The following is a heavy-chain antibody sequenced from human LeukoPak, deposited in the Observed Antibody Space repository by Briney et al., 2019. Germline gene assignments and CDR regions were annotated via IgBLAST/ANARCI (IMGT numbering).Heavy chain of an antibody. CDR2: INHSGST. D-gene: IGHD6-13*01. Sequence: SETLSLTCAVYGGSFSAHYWNWIRQPPGKGLEWIGEINHSGSTNYNPSLKSRVTISVDTSKNQFSLKLSSVTAADTAVYYCASLYSSSWLPYYYYGMDVWGQGTTVTVSS. CDR1: GGSFSAHY. V-gene: IGHV4-34*01. J-gene: IGHJ6*02. CDR3: ASLYSSSWLPYYYYGMDV.